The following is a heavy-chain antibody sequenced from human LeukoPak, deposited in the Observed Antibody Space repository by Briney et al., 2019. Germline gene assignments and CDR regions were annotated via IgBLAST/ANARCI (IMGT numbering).Heavy chain of an antibody. CDR2: IGTAGDT. Sequence: GGSLRLSCAASGFTFSSYAMHWVRQPTGKGLEWVSSIGTAGDTYYPGSVTGRFTISRENAKKSLYLQMSSLRAEDTAVYYCARVFGSRMISGSFDIWGRGTVVTVSS. CDR1: GFTFSSYA. J-gene: IGHJ3*02. CDR3: ARVFGSRMISGSFDI. D-gene: IGHD3-10*01. V-gene: IGHV3-13*01.